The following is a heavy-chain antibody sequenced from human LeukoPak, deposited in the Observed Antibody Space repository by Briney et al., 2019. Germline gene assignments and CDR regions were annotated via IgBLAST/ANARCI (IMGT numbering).Heavy chain of an antibody. J-gene: IGHJ3*02. V-gene: IGHV3-74*01. CDR2: IKSDGSKT. Sequence: GGSLRLSCAASGFTFRSYWMQWVRQAPGKGLVWVSRIKSDGSKTSYADSVKGRFTISRDNTRNTLYLQMNSLRAEDTAVYYCARDPHGGSGSDPHDAFDIWGQGTMVTVSS. CDR3: ARDPHGGSGSDPHDAFDI. D-gene: IGHD1-26*01. CDR1: GFTFRSYW.